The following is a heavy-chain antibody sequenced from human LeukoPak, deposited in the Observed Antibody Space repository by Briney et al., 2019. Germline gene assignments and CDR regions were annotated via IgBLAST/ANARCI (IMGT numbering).Heavy chain of an antibody. CDR2: IYYSGST. Sequence: ASETLSLTCTVSGGSISSYYWSWIRQPPGKGLEWIGFIYYSGSTNYNPSLKSRVTISVDTSKNQFSLKLSSVTAADTAVYYCARAPRGYNGLNYFDYWGQGTLDTVSS. D-gene: IGHD5-12*01. V-gene: IGHV4-59*01. J-gene: IGHJ4*02. CDR1: GGSISSYY. CDR3: ARAPRGYNGLNYFDY.